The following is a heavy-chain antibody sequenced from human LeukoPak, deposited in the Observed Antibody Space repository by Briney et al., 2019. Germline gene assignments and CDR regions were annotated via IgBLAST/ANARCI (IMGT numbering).Heavy chain of an antibody. J-gene: IGHJ4*02. Sequence: PGGSLRLSCAASGFTFSSFPMSWVGRAQGKGLKWVSAISGSGGSTYYADSVKGRFTISRDNSKNTLYLQMNSLRAEDTAVYYCASDQIVGATEKNYFDYWGQGTLVTVSS. D-gene: IGHD1-26*01. CDR2: ISGSGGST. CDR1: GFTFSSFP. CDR3: ASDQIVGATEKNYFDY. V-gene: IGHV3-23*01.